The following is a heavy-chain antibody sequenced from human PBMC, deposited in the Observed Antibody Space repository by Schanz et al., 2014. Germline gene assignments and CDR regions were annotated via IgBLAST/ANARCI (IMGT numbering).Heavy chain of an antibody. CDR2: IKLDGSEK. Sequence: EVRLLESGGGLVQPGGSLRLSCAASGFTFSGYWMSWVRQAPGEGLVWVANIKLDGSEKYYVDSVKGRFTISRDNAKNSLYLQMNSLTAEDTAVYYCAKYGTGKGVSFEYWGQGTLVTVSS. J-gene: IGHJ4*02. D-gene: IGHD1-26*01. CDR1: GFTFSGYW. CDR3: AKYGTGKGVSFEY. V-gene: IGHV3-7*01.